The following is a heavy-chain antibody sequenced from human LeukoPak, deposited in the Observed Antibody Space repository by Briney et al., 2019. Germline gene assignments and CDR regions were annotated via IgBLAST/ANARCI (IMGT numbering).Heavy chain of an antibody. J-gene: IGHJ4*02. CDR3: VRGANYDILTALDY. V-gene: IGHV4-31*03. D-gene: IGHD3-9*01. CDR2: IYYDGSN. CDR1: GGSLSSSGSY. Sequence: SETLSLTCTVSGGSLSSSGSYWNWDRQHPGKGLKWIGYIYYDGSNYYNPSLKSRITISVDTSKNQFSLKLDSVTAADTAVYYCVRGANYDILTALDYWGKGTLVTVSS.